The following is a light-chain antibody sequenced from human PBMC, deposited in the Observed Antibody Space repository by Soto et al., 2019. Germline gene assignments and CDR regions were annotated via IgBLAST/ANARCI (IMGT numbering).Light chain of an antibody. CDR1: SSDVGNYIY. J-gene: IGLJ3*02. V-gene: IGLV2-14*01. CDR2: DVS. Sequence: QSVLTQPASVSGSPGQSITISCTGTSSDVGNYIYVTWYQQHPGKAPKLLIYDVSNRPSGVSSRFSGSKSGNTASLTISGLQAEDEADYYCNSYTTSSTWVFGGGTKVTVL. CDR3: NSYTTSSTWV.